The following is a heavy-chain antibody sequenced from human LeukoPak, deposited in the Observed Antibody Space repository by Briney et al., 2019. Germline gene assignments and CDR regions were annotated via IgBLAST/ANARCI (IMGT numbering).Heavy chain of an antibody. CDR1: GGSISSYY. D-gene: IGHD2-2*02. V-gene: IGHV4-59*01. CDR2: IYYSGST. J-gene: IGHJ4*02. CDR3: ARGGYCSSTSCYIYQGILDY. Sequence: PSETLSLTCTVSGGSISSYYWSWIRQPPGKGLEWIGYIYYSGSTNYSPSLKSRVTISVDTSKNQFSLKLSSVTAADTAVYYCARGGYCSSTSCYIYQGILDYWGQGTLVTVSS.